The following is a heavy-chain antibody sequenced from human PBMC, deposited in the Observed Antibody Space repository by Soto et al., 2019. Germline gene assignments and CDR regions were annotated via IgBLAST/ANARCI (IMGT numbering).Heavy chain of an antibody. CDR2: INHSGTT. CDR3: ARSPKSTDFPYYFDF. Sequence: PSETLSLTCAVYSRSFRDYYWTWIRQPPGKGLEFIGEINHSGTTHYNPSLKSRVTVSVDTSKNHFSLKMNSVPAADTAVYYCARSPKSTDFPYYFDFWGQGTLVTVSS. CDR1: SRSFRDYY. V-gene: IGHV4-34*01. D-gene: IGHD2-21*01. J-gene: IGHJ4*02.